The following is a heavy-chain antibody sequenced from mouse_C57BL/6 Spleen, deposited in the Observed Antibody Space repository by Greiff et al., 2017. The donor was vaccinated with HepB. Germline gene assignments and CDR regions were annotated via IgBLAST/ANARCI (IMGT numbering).Heavy chain of an antibody. J-gene: IGHJ2*01. Sequence: EVQLQESGPGLVKPSQSLSLTCSVTGYSITSGYYWNWIRQFPGNKLEWMGYISYDGSNNYNPSLKNRISITRDTSKNQFFLKLNSVTTEDTATYYCARDRVGVYFDYWGQGTTLTVSS. CDR1: GYSITSGYY. CDR3: ARDRVGVYFDY. CDR2: ISYDGSN. D-gene: IGHD1-1*02. V-gene: IGHV3-6*01.